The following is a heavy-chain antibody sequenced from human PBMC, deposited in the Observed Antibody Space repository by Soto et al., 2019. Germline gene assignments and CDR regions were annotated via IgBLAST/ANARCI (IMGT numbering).Heavy chain of an antibody. V-gene: IGHV1-18*01. Sequence: ASVKVSCKASGYTFTNYGISWVRQAPGQGLEWMGWISAYNGNTNYAQKLQGRVTMTTDTSTSTAYMELRSLRSDDTAVYYCALRYSSGWPFDYWGQGTLVTVSS. CDR1: GYTFTNYG. J-gene: IGHJ4*02. CDR3: ALRYSSGWPFDY. D-gene: IGHD6-19*01. CDR2: ISAYNGNT.